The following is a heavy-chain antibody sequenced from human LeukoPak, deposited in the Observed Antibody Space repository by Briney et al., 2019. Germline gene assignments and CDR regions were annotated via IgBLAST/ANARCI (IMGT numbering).Heavy chain of an antibody. J-gene: IGHJ4*02. V-gene: IGHV3-30*04. CDR2: ISYDGSNK. CDR3: AKDYDYVWGSYRYTVGPFDY. Sequence: GGSLRLSCAASGFTFSSYAMHWVRQAPGKGLEWVAVISYDGSNKYYADSVKGRFTISRDNSKNTLYLQMNSLRAEDTAVYYCAKDYDYVWGSYRYTVGPFDYWGQGTLVTVSS. CDR1: GFTFSSYA. D-gene: IGHD3-16*02.